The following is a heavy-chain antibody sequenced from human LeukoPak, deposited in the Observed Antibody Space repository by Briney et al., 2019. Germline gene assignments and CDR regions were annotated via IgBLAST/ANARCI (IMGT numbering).Heavy chain of an antibody. CDR2: IGANGDST. J-gene: IGHJ4*02. CDR1: GFTFSSYA. CDR3: AKRAYCSGATCYHFFDY. V-gene: IGHV3-23*01. Sequence: GGSLRLSCAASGFTFSSYAMSWVRQAPGKGLEWVSTIGANGDSTYYADSVKGRFTISRDNSKNTLFLQMNSLRAEGTAVYYCAKRAYCSGATCYHFFDYWGQGNLVTVSS. D-gene: IGHD2-21*01.